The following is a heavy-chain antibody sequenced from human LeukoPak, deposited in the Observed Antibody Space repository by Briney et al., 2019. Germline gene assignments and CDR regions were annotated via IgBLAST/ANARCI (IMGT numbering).Heavy chain of an antibody. Sequence: PSETLSLTCTVSGGSISSSSYYWGWLRQPPGKGLECIGSIYYSRSTYYNPSLKSRVTISVDTSKNQFSLKLSSVTAADTAVYYCARVTGYMIEDYFDYWGQGTLVTVSS. V-gene: IGHV4-39*07. CDR2: IYYSRST. D-gene: IGHD3-9*01. CDR1: GGSISSSSYY. CDR3: ARVTGYMIEDYFDY. J-gene: IGHJ4*02.